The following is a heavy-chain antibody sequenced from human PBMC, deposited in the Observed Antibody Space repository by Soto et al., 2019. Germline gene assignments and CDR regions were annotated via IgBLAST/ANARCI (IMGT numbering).Heavy chain of an antibody. CDR2: INQNGNT. J-gene: IGHJ6*02. CDR1: GGSFSGYH. CDR3: ARVLQQLDCYGMDV. D-gene: IGHD1-1*01. Sequence: QVQLQQWGAGLLKPSETLSLTCAVYGGSFSGYHWSWIRQPPGKGLEWIGAINQNGNTNYNPPLKSRVTISVDTFKNQFSLELSSVTAADTAFYYCARVLQQLDCYGMDVWGQGTTVTVSS. V-gene: IGHV4-34*01.